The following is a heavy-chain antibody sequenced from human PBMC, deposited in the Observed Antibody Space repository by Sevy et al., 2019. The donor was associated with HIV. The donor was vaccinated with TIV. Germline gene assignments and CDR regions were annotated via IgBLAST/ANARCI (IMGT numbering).Heavy chain of an antibody. CDR1: GFTFSSNG. V-gene: IGHV3-30*18. CDR2: ISYDGSNK. D-gene: IGHD6-19*01. Sequence: GGSLRLSCAASGFTFSSNGMHWVHQAPGKGLEWVAVISYDGSNKYYADSVKGRFTISRDNSKNTLYLQMNSLRAEDTAVYYCAKDPVRYSSGCHDYWGQGTLVTVSS. J-gene: IGHJ4*02. CDR3: AKDPVRYSSGCHDY.